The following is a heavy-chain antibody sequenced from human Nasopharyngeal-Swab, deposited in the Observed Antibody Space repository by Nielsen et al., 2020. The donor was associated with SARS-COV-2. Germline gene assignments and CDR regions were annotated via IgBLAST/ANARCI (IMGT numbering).Heavy chain of an antibody. V-gene: IGHV4-4*07. J-gene: IGHJ4*02. D-gene: IGHD3-10*01. CDR3: ARESLHYYGSGSYYNVLDY. CDR1: GGSISSYY. Sequence: SETLSLTCTVSGGSISSYYWSWIRQPAGKGLEWIGRIYTGGSTNYNPSLKSRVTMSVDTSKNQFSLKLSSVTAADTAVYYCARESLHYYGSGSYYNVLDYWGQGTLVTVSS. CDR2: IYTGGST.